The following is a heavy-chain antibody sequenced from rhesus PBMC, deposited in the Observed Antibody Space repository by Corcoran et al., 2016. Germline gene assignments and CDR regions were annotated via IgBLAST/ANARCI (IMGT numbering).Heavy chain of an antibody. V-gene: IGHV4-169*02. Sequence: QLQLQESGPGLVKPSETLSVTCAVSGGSISSSYWSWIRQAPGKGLEWIGYIYVSGSSTNYNPSLKSRVTLSVDTSKNQLSLKLSSVTTADTAVYYCAREIGSSYKNWYFDLWGPGTPITISS. CDR2: IYVSGSST. D-gene: IGHD4-29*01. CDR1: GGSISSSY. CDR3: AREIGSSYKNWYFDL. J-gene: IGHJ2*01.